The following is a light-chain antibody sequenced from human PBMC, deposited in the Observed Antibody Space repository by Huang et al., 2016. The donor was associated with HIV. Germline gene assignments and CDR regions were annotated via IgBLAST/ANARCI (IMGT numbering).Light chain of an antibody. V-gene: IGKV3-15*01. CDR2: NTS. Sequence: EILMTQSPAVRYLSPGERATLSCRSSHSVANKMAWYQQRPGRAPRIVIYNTSTRSSGVPVRFSGSESGTKFTLTITGLQSEDFAIYYCQHYNNWPLTFGGGTRVEIK. CDR1: HSVANK. CDR3: QHYNNWPLT. J-gene: IGKJ4*01.